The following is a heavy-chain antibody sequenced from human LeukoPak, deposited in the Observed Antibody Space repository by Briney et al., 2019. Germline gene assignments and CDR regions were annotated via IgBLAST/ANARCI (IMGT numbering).Heavy chain of an antibody. J-gene: IGHJ4*02. CDR2: IGGNT. V-gene: IGHV4-31*03. Sequence: SETLSLTCNVSGDSIRNGGHYWSWIRQLPGKGLEWIGNIGGNTFYNPSLKSRVTLSIDTSKNQFSLELNSVTAADTAVYYCARVKGLVCFDSWGQGTQVTVSS. D-gene: IGHD2-8*02. CDR1: GDSIRNGGHY. CDR3: ARVKGLVCFDS.